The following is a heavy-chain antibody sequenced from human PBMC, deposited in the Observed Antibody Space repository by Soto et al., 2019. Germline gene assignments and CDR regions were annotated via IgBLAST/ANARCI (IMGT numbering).Heavy chain of an antibody. CDR1: GYTFTGYY. J-gene: IGHJ4*01. D-gene: IGHD3-22*01. CDR3: ARDLYYYDSSGYYPRFDY. Sequence: GASVKVSCKGSGYTFTGYYMRWVRQAPGQGLEWMGWINPHSGGTNYAEKFQGRVTMTRDTSISTVYMELSRLRSNDTAVYYCARDLYYYDSSGYYPRFDYWG. V-gene: IGHV1-2*02. CDR2: INPHSGGT.